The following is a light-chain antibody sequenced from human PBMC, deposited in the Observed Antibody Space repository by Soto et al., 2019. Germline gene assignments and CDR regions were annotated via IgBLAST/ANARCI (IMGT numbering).Light chain of an antibody. CDR1: QSVSSY. V-gene: IGKV3-11*01. Sequence: EIELTQSPATLSLSPGERATLSCRASQSVSSYLAWYQQKPGQPPRLIIYDASNRATGVPARFSGSGSGTDFTLTISSLEPEDFALYYCQQRSNWPMTFGGGTKVEIK. CDR3: QQRSNWPMT. J-gene: IGKJ4*01. CDR2: DAS.